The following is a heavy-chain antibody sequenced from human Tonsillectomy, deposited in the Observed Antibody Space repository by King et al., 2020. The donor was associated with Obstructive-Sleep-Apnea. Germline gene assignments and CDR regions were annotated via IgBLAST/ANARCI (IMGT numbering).Heavy chain of an antibody. J-gene: IGHJ6*02. CDR3: VRDESGYDILTGVYGMDV. CDR2: ISYDGSNK. V-gene: IGHV3-30*03. D-gene: IGHD3-9*01. CDR1: GFTFSSYG. Sequence: VQLVESGGGVVQPGRSLRLSCAASGFTFSSYGMHWVRQAPGKGLEWVAVISYDGSNKYYADSVQGRFTISRDNSKNMLYLQMNSLRAEDTAMYYCVRDESGYDILTGVYGMDVWGQGTTVTVAS.